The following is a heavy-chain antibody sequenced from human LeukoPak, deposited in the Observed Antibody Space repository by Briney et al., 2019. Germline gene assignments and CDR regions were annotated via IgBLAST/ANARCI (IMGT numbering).Heavy chain of an antibody. CDR3: ARWVIGYDYVWGSYRYTDDAFDI. Sequence: SVKVSCKASGGTFSSYAISWVRQAPGQGLEWMGRIIPILGIANYAQKFQGRVTITADKSTSTAYMELSSLRSEDTAVYYCARWVIGYDYVWGSYRYTDDAFDIWGQGTMVTVSS. D-gene: IGHD3-16*02. V-gene: IGHV1-69*04. J-gene: IGHJ3*02. CDR1: GGTFSSYA. CDR2: IIPILGIA.